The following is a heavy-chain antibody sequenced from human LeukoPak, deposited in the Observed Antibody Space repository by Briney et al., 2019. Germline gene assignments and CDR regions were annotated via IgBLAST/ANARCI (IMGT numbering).Heavy chain of an antibody. J-gene: IGHJ4*02. D-gene: IGHD5-18*01. V-gene: IGHV1-69*13. CDR2: IIPIFGTA. CDR3: ARLVDTAMAPYFDY. Sequence: SVKVSCKASGFTFTGYYMHWVRQAPGQGLEWMGRIIPIFGTANYAQKFQGRVTITADESTSTAYMELSSLRSEDTAVYYCARLVDTAMAPYFDYWGQGTLVTVSS. CDR1: GFTFTGYY.